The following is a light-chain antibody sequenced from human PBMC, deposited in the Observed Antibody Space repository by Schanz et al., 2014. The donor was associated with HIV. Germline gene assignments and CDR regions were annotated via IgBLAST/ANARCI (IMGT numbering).Light chain of an antibody. CDR1: SSDVGGYNY. CDR2: DVS. CDR3: SSYTSSSSVV. V-gene: IGLV2-14*03. Sequence: QSALTQPASVSGSPGQSITISCTGTSSDVGGYNYVPWYQQHPGKAPKLMIYDVSNRPSGISYRFSGSKSGNTASLTISGLQAEDEGDYYCSSYTSSSSVVFGGGTKVTV. J-gene: IGLJ2*01.